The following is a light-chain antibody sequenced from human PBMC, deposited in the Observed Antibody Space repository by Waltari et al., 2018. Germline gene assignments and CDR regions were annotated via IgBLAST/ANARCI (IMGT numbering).Light chain of an antibody. CDR2: GAS. CDR3: QQHNNWPLT. V-gene: IGKV3-15*01. CDR1: QTVTNK. J-gene: IGKJ3*01. Sequence: EIVMTQSPATLSVSPGERATLSCRASQTVTNKLAWYQQKPGQAPRPLIYGASARAAGIPARFSGSQSGSEFTLTISNVQSEDFAVYYCQQHNNWPLTFGPGTKVDVK.